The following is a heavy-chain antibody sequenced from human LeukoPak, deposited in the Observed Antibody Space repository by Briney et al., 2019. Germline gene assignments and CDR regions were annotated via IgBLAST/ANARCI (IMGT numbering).Heavy chain of an antibody. CDR1: GFTVSSNY. Sequence: GGSLRLSCAASGFTVSSNYMTWVRQAPGKGLEWVSVIYSGGSILYADSVKGRFTISRDNSKNTLYLQMNSLRAEDTAVYYCARALRDGYNRGIDYWGQGTLVTVSS. CDR2: IYSGGSI. CDR3: ARALRDGYNRGIDY. J-gene: IGHJ4*02. D-gene: IGHD5-24*01. V-gene: IGHV3-66*01.